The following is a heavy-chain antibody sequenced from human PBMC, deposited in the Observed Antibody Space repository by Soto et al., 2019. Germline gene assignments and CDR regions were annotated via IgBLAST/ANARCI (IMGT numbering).Heavy chain of an antibody. CDR1: GGYLVSGRYS. V-gene: IGHV4-30-2*01. J-gene: IGHJ5*02. CDR2: GYHRGST. CDR3: ASVAGSGWYDA. Sequence: SETLSHTCAVSGGYLVSGRYSLSWIRQPPGKVLGEIGTGYHRGSTYYDPSLKSRVTLSLELCKNQFSLNLNSVTAADTAVYYCASVAGSGWYDAWGQGTLVT. D-gene: IGHD6-19*01.